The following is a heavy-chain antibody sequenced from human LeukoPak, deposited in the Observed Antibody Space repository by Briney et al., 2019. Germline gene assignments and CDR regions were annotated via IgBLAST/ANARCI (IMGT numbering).Heavy chain of an antibody. Sequence: SETLSLTCTVSGYPISNGYYWGWIRQPPGKGLEWIGYIYHSGSTYYNPSLKRRVNIPVDTSKNQFSLKLSSVTAADTAVYYCARELLSGDPSIGNWGQGTLVTVSS. CDR3: ARELLSGDPSIGN. CDR1: GYPISNGYY. V-gene: IGHV4-38-2*02. D-gene: IGHD7-27*01. CDR2: IYHSGST. J-gene: IGHJ4*02.